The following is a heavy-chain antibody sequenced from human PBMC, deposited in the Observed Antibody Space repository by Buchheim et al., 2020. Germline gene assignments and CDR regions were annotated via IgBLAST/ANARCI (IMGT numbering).Heavy chain of an antibody. V-gene: IGHV4-34*01. Sequence: QVQLQQWGAGLLKPSETLSLTCAVYGGSFSGYYWSWIRQPPGKGLEWIGEINHSGSTNYNPSLTSRVTISVDTSKNQFSLKLSSVTAADTAVYYCARDCSGGSCYGMDVWGQGTT. CDR3: ARDCSGGSCYGMDV. J-gene: IGHJ6*02. D-gene: IGHD2-15*01. CDR2: INHSGST. CDR1: GGSFSGYY.